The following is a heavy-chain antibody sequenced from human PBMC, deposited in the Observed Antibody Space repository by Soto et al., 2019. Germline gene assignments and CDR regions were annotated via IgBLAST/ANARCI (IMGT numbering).Heavy chain of an antibody. CDR1: GFTFDEYA. CDR2: ISWDSYSK. Sequence: EVQLVESGGDLVQPGRSLRLSCAASGFTFDEYAMNWVRQAPGKGLEWVSGISWDSYSKGYADSVKGRFTISRDNSKNSLHLLMNSLRTEDTALYYCAKGSRLHLGEFPDWGQGTLVTVSS. CDR3: AKGSRLHLGEFPD. V-gene: IGHV3-9*01. D-gene: IGHD3-16*01. J-gene: IGHJ4*02.